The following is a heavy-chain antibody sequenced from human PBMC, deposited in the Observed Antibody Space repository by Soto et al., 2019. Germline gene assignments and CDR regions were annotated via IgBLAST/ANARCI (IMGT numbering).Heavy chain of an antibody. J-gene: IGHJ4*02. CDR3: VKDRWVDY. D-gene: IGHD1-26*01. Sequence: HPGGSLRLSCSVFGFTFSNYAMHWVRQAPGKGLEYVSSISSNGRSTYYADSVKGRFTISRDNSKSTLYLQMISLRPDDTAVYYCVKDRWVDYWGQGALVTVSS. CDR1: GFTFSNYA. CDR2: ISSNGRST. V-gene: IGHV3-64D*06.